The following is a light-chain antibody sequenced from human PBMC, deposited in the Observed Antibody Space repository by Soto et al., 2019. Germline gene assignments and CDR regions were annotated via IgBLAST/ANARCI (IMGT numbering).Light chain of an antibody. CDR3: QQYGRSGT. CDR1: QSVSNNY. CDR2: GAS. J-gene: IGKJ1*01. Sequence: IVLTQSPGTLSLSPGERATLSCRASQSVSNNYLAWYQQKPRQAPRLLIYGASNRATGIPDRFSGSGSGTYFTITISRLEPEDFAVYYCQQYGRSGTFGQGTKVEIK. V-gene: IGKV3-20*01.